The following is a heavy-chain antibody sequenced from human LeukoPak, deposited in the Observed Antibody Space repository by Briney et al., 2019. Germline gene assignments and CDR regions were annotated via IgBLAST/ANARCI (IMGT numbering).Heavy chain of an antibody. CDR3: AKVPYSDYGSGRPPFMDV. V-gene: IGHV3-23*01. D-gene: IGHD3-10*01. Sequence: PGGSLRLSCAASGFTFSNYAISWVRQAPGKGLEWVSTISDSGDSTYYADPVKGRFTISRDNYKNTLYLQMDSLRAEDAAIYYCAKVPYSDYGSGRPPFMDVWGQGTTVAVSS. CDR1: GFTFSNYA. CDR2: ISDSGDST. J-gene: IGHJ6*02.